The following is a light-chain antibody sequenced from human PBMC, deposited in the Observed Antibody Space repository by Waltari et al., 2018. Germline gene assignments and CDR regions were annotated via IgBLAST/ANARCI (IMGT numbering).Light chain of an antibody. V-gene: IGLV2-23*02. CDR1: SSDVGTYKF. Sequence: QSALTQPASVSGSPGQSITISCTGSSSDVGTYKFVSWYQPHPGKAPKLMIYEINQRPSVISNRFSGSKFGNTAVLTISGLQTDDEADYYCCSYVTGDTWVFGGGTRVAVL. J-gene: IGLJ3*02. CDR2: EIN. CDR3: CSYVTGDTWV.